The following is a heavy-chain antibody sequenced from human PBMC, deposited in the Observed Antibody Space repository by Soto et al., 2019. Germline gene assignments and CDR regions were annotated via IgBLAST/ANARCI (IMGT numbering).Heavy chain of an antibody. J-gene: IGHJ4*02. CDR1: GYTFTSSD. CDR2: MNPNSGDT. CDR3: ARGYNSSWYSLGD. Sequence: QVQLVQSGAEVKKPGASVKVSCKASGYTFTSSDVSWVRQAAGQGLEWLGSMNPNSGDTGYAQRFQGRVTMTRNTSISTAYMELRSLRSDDTAVYYCARGYNSSWYSLGDWGQGTLVAVSS. V-gene: IGHV1-8*01. D-gene: IGHD6-13*01.